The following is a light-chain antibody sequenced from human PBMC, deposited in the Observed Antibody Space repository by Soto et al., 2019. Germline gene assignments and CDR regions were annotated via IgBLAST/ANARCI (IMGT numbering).Light chain of an antibody. Sequence: DIQLTQSPSFLSASVGDRVTITCRASQGISDFLVWYQQQPGTAPKLLIYGASTLLSGVPSRFSGSGSGTEYTLTISSLQPEDFATYYCQHLIAYPFTFGPGTKVNVK. CDR2: GAS. V-gene: IGKV1-9*01. CDR1: QGISDF. CDR3: QHLIAYPFT. J-gene: IGKJ3*01.